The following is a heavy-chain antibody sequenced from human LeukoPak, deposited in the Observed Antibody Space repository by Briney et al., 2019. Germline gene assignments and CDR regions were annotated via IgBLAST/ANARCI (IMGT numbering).Heavy chain of an antibody. J-gene: IGHJ6*02. Sequence: PSETLSLTCTVSGGSPSNYYWNWVRQPAGKGLEWIGRIYISGSTKYNPSLESRVTMSVDTSKNQLSLNPESVTAADTAVYYCAGELWTNRHQYYGMDVWGQGTTVTVSS. D-gene: IGHD5-18*01. CDR3: AGELWTNRHQYYGMDV. V-gene: IGHV4-4*07. CDR1: GGSPSNYY. CDR2: IYISGST.